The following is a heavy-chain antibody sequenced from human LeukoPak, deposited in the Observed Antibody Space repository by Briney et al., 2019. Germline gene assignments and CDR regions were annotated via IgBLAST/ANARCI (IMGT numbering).Heavy chain of an antibody. CDR2: IKADGSGT. D-gene: IGHD2/OR15-2a*01. J-gene: IGHJ6*02. CDR3: ATWAFYHNLDV. CDR1: GFTIGPYA. V-gene: IGHV3-43*02. Sequence: GGSLRLSCAASGFTIGPYAMYWVRQGPGRGLEWVSVIKADGSGTFYADSVRGRFTTSRDNSKNSLYLQMSSLTSEDTALYYCATWAFYHNLDVWGQGTTVIVSS.